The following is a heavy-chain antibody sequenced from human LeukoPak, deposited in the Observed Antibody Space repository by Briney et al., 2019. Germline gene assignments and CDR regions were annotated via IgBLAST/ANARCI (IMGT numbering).Heavy chain of an antibody. V-gene: IGHV1-69*13. CDR2: IIPIFGTA. Sequence: SVKVSCKASGGTFSSYAISWVRQAPGQGLEWMGGIIPIFGTANYAQKFQGRVTITADESTSTAYMELSSLRSEDTAVYYCARRPKIGYCSSTSYSGYLDYWGQGTLVTVSS. CDR1: GGTFSSYA. J-gene: IGHJ4*02. CDR3: ARRPKIGYCSSTSYSGYLDY. D-gene: IGHD2-2*01.